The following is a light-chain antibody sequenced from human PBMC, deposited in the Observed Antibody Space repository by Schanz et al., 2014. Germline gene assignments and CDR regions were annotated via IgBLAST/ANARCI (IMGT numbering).Light chain of an antibody. V-gene: IGLV2-14*01. Sequence: QSALTQPASVSGSPGQSITISCAGTTTDVGGYDYVSWHQHHPGKAPKLMIYEVSKRPSGVSDRFSGSRSGNTASLTISGLQAEDEADYYCSSYAGNNKLLFGGGTKLTVL. CDR1: TTDVGGYDY. J-gene: IGLJ2*01. CDR2: EVS. CDR3: SSYAGNNKLL.